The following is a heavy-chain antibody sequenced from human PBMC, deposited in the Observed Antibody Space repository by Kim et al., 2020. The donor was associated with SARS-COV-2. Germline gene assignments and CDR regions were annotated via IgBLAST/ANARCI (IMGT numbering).Heavy chain of an antibody. V-gene: IGHV3-48*02. Sequence: GGSLRLSCVASGFALSNYNMNWVREAPGKGREWLAYLSVDEIHYADSVKGRLTGSRDNAKNALYLQMNSLREGDTGVYFCARDFDWALDLWGQGTLVTVSS. CDR2: LSVDEI. CDR3: ARDFDWALDL. CDR1: GFALSNYN. D-gene: IGHD3-9*01. J-gene: IGHJ5*02.